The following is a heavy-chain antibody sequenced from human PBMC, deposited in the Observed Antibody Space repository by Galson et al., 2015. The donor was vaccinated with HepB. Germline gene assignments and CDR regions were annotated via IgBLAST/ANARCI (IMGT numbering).Heavy chain of an antibody. V-gene: IGHV1-46*01. CDR2: INPRGGTT. J-gene: IGHJ5*02. CDR1: GYIFTTYY. Sequence: SVKVSCKASGYIFTTYYMHWVRQAPGQGPEWIGIINPRGGTTSYAPKFQGRVAMTRDTSTSTVYMELSSLRSEDTAVYYCARDPVVTTTDDGGWFDPWGQGTLVIVSS. CDR3: ARDPVVTTTDDGGWFDP. D-gene: IGHD1-1*01.